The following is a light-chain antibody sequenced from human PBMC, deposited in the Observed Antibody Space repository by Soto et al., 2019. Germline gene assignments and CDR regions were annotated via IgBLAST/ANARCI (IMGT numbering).Light chain of an antibody. CDR1: SSDVGGYNY. CDR2: GVS. Sequence: QSVLTQPASVSGSPGQSITISCTGTSSDVGGYNYVSWYQQFPGKTPKILIYGVSNRPSGVSSRFSGSKSGNTASLTISGLQAEDEADYYCISYTGSSTSYVFGSGTKVTVL. CDR3: ISYTGSSTSYV. V-gene: IGLV2-14*01. J-gene: IGLJ1*01.